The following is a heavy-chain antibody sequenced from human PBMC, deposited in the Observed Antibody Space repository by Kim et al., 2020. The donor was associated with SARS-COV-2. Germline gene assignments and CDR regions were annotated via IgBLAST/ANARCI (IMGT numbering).Heavy chain of an antibody. CDR1: GGSISSSSYY. CDR3: ARDTFGSYYPVSTFDY. J-gene: IGHJ4*02. D-gene: IGHD3-10*01. Sequence: SETLSLTCTVSGGSISSSSYYWGWIRQPPGKGLEWIGSIYYSGSTYYNPSLKSRVTISVDTSKNQFSLKLSSVTAADTAVYYCARDTFGSYYPVSTFDYWGQGTLVTVSS. V-gene: IGHV4-39*07. CDR2: IYYSGST.